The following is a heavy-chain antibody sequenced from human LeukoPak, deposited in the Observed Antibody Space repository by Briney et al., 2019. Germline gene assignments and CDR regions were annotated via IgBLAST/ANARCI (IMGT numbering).Heavy chain of an antibody. CDR1: GFTFSSYG. Sequence: PGRSLRLSCAASGFTFSSYGMHWVRQAPGKGLEWVAVISYDGSNKYYADSVKGRFTISRDNSKNTLYLQMNSLRAEDTAVYYCAKEAGGSEWYFDLWGRGTLVTVSS. CDR3: AKEAGGSEWYFDL. V-gene: IGHV3-30*18. D-gene: IGHD2-15*01. J-gene: IGHJ2*01. CDR2: ISYDGSNK.